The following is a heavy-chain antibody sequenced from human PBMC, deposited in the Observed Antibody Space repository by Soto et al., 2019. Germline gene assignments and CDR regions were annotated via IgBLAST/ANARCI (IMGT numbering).Heavy chain of an antibody. CDR3: ARIPVDTYMIYWSDP. CDR1: GDSVSSGDYY. D-gene: IGHD3-16*01. J-gene: IGHJ5*02. V-gene: IGHV4-61*08. CDR2: VHFSGST. Sequence: SESLSITCVVSGDSVSSGDYYWSWIRQPPGKGLEWIGHVHFSGSTNYIPSLKSRLTMSVDTAKNQFSLKLNSVTAADTAVYYCARIPVDTYMIYWSDPWGQGTQVTVSS.